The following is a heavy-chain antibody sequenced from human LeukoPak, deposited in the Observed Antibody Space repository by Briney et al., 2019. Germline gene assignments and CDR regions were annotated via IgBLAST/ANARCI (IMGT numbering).Heavy chain of an antibody. J-gene: IGHJ4*02. CDR2: INPNSGGT. CDR1: GYTFTGYY. CDR3: ARVSPLPSTLDY. Sequence: ASVKVSCKASGYTFTGYYMHWVRQAPGQGLEWMGWINPNSGGTNYAQKFQGRVTMTRTPSISTAYMELRNLRSDDTAVYYCARVSPLPSTLDYWGQGTLVTVSS. D-gene: IGHD5/OR15-5a*01. V-gene: IGHV1-2*02.